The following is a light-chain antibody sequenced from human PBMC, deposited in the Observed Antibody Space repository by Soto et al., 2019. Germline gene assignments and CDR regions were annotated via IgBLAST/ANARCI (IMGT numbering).Light chain of an antibody. J-gene: IGKJ1*01. CDR3: MQAPQTRWT. V-gene: IGKV2-28*01. CDR2: LGS. Sequence: DIVMTQSPLSLPVTPGEPASISCRSSQSLLHSNGYNSLDWYLQKPGQSPQLLIYLGSNRASGVPGRLSGRGSGTGFTLKIRSVEAVDVVVYYYMQAPQTRWTVGRGTKVEIK. CDR1: QSLLHSNGYNS.